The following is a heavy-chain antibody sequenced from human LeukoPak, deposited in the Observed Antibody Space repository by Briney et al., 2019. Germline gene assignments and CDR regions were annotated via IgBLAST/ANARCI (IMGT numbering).Heavy chain of an antibody. Sequence: GESLKISCKGSGYSFLSHWIGWVRQMPGKGLEWMGIIYPGDSDTRYDPSFQGQVTISADKSISTAYLQWSSLKASDTAMYYCARHASPYSSNYYFDYWGQGALVTVSS. D-gene: IGHD6-13*01. J-gene: IGHJ4*02. CDR1: GYSFLSHW. V-gene: IGHV5-51*01. CDR3: ARHASPYSSNYYFDY. CDR2: IYPGDSDT.